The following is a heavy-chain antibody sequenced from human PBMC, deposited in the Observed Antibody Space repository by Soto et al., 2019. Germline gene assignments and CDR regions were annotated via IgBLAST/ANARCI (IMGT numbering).Heavy chain of an antibody. Sequence: GGSLRLSCAASGFTFSSYWMSWVRQAPGMGLEWVSLITGGGSVKKYADSVKGRFTISRDNSKNTLYLQMNSLRAEDTAVYYCARDGDNSDWYAGNYFDYWGQGTLVTVSS. D-gene: IGHD6-19*01. CDR2: ITGGGSVK. CDR1: GFTFSSYW. J-gene: IGHJ4*02. V-gene: IGHV3-NL1*01. CDR3: ARDGDNSDWYAGNYFDY.